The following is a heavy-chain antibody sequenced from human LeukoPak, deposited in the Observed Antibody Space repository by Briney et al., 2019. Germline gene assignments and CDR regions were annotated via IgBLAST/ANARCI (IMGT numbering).Heavy chain of an antibody. Sequence: ASVKVSCKASGYIFTSYAMHWVRQAPGQRLEWMGWINAGNGNTKYSQEFQGRVTITRDTSASTAYMELSSLRSEDMAVYYCARGVGSGSYKHRGPYYMDVWGKGTTVTVSS. CDR1: GYIFTSYA. D-gene: IGHD3-10*01. CDR2: INAGNGNT. V-gene: IGHV1-3*03. J-gene: IGHJ6*03. CDR3: ARGVGSGSYKHRGPYYMDV.